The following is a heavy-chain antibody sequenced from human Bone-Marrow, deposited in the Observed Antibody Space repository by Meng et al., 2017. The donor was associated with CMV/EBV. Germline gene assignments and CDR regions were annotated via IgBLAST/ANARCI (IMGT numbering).Heavy chain of an antibody. CDR3: ARDAPEEYCSSTSCRYYYYYGMDV. J-gene: IGHJ6*02. CDR2: ISSSSSYI. V-gene: IGHV3-21*01. CDR1: GFTFSSYS. D-gene: IGHD2-2*01. Sequence: GGSLRLSCAASGFTFSSYSMNWVRQAPGKGLEWVSSISSSSSYIYYADSVKGRFTISRDNAKNSLYLQMNSLRAEDTAVYYCARDAPEEYCSSTSCRYYYYYGMDVWGQGTTVTGSS.